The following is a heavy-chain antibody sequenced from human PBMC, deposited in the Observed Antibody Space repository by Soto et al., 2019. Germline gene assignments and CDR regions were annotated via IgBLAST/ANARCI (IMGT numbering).Heavy chain of an antibody. CDR3: ARDDATHCGDDCYRYFYYGMDV. J-gene: IGHJ6*02. V-gene: IGHV1-69*13. CDR1: GVSFSKFA. D-gene: IGHD2-21*02. Sequence: AASVKVSGKASGVSFSKFAINWVRQAPGQGLEWMGGIIPTLGTTDYAHKFQGRVTITADEATRTAYMELSGLRSEDTAVYYCARDDATHCGDDCYRYFYYGMDVWGQGTTVTVSS. CDR2: IIPTLGTT.